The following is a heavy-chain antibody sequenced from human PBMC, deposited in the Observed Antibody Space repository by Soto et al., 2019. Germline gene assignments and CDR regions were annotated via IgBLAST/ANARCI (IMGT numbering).Heavy chain of an antibody. V-gene: IGHV3-23*01. CDR3: AKGMVYAIYTSPVGY. J-gene: IGHJ4*02. CDR1: GFTFSSYA. D-gene: IGHD2-8*01. Sequence: PGGSLRLSCAASGFTFSSYAMSWVRQAPGKGLEWVSAISGSGGGTYYADSVKGRFTISRDNSKNTLYLQMNSLRAEDTAVYYCAKGMVYAIYTSPVGYWGQGTLVTVSS. CDR2: ISGSGGGT.